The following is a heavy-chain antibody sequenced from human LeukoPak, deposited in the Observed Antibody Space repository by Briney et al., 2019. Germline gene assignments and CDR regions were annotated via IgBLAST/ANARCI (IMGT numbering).Heavy chain of an antibody. V-gene: IGHV1-2*02. CDR3: ARDETAATGIAMDV. J-gene: IGHJ6*02. CDR2: INLNSGVT. CDR1: GYTFTAYH. D-gene: IGHD6-13*01. Sequence: ASVTVSCKASGYTFTAYHFHCVRLAPGQGLEWMGWINLNSGVTRYAQKFQDRVTMTRDTSITTAYMELSRLRSDDTAVYYCARDETAATGIAMDVWGQGTTVTVSS.